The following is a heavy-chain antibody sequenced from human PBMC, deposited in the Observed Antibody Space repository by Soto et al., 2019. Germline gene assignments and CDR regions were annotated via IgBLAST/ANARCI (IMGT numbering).Heavy chain of an antibody. D-gene: IGHD2-8*02. CDR3: AKATATGGGAFDI. Sequence: WGSLRLSCAASGFTFSDYYMNWVRQAPGKGLEWVSSISSSSTIYYADSVKGRFTISRDNAKNSLYLQMNSLRAEDTAVYYCAKATATGGGAFDICGQGTMVTVSS. CDR1: GFTFSDYY. J-gene: IGHJ3*02. CDR2: ISSSSTI. V-gene: IGHV3-11*04.